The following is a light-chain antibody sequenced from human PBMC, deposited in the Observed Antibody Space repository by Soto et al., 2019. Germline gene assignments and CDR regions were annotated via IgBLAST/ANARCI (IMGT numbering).Light chain of an antibody. CDR1: SDVGTYNL. CDR3: CSYAGSSTVV. CDR2: DGS. J-gene: IGLJ2*01. Sequence: QSALTQPASVSGSPRHSITISCTGSDVGTYNLVSWYQHYPGKAPKLMIYDGSKRPSGVSNRFSGSKSGNTASLTISGLQAEDEADYYCCSYAGSSTVVFGGGTKLTVL. V-gene: IGLV2-23*01.